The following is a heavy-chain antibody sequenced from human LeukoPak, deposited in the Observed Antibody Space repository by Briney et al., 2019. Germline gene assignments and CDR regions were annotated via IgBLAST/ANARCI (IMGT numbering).Heavy chain of an antibody. CDR3: ARAPGDI. Sequence: GGSLRLSSAASGFTFSSYWMHWVRQAPGKGLVWVSRTNSDGSRSSYADSVKGRFTISRANAKNTLYLQMNSLRAENTGVYFCARAPGDIWGQGTMVTVSS. V-gene: IGHV3-74*01. CDR1: GFTFSSYW. CDR2: TNSDGSRS. J-gene: IGHJ3*02.